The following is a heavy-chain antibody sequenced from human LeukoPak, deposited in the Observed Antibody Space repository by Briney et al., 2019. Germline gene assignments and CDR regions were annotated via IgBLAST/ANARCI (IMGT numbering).Heavy chain of an antibody. J-gene: IGHJ4*02. D-gene: IGHD3-22*01. CDR2: IYYSGST. CDR1: GGSISSYY. CDR3: ARGQEVVVITPYYFDY. Sequence: PSETLSLTCTVSGGSISSYYWGWIRQPPGKGLEWIGSIYYSGSTYYNPSLKSRVTISVDTSKNQFSLKLSSVTAADTAVYYRARGQEVVVITPYYFDYWGQGTLVTVSS. V-gene: IGHV4-39*01.